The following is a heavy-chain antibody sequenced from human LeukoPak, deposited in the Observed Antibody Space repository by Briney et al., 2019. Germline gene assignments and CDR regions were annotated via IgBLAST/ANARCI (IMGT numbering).Heavy chain of an antibody. Sequence: ASVKVSCKASGYTFTSYGISWVRQAPGQGLEWMGWISAYNGNTNYAQKLQGRVTMTTDTSTSTAYMELRSLRSDDTAVYYCAREAHMTTVVTLYYFDYWGRGTLVTVSS. CDR1: GYTFTSYG. V-gene: IGHV1-18*01. CDR3: AREAHMTTVVTLYYFDY. J-gene: IGHJ4*02. CDR2: ISAYNGNT. D-gene: IGHD4-23*01.